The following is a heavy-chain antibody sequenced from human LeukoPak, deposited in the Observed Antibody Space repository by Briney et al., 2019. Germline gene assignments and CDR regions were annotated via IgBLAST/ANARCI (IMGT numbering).Heavy chain of an antibody. CDR3: ASRSSIWSGYQDTLYYFDS. J-gene: IGHJ4*02. V-gene: IGHV4-59*01. CDR2: IYYSGST. Sequence: SETLSLTCTVSGGSISSYYWSWIWQPPGKRLEWIGHIYYSGSTNYNPSLKSRVTISVDTSKNQFSLKLSSVTAADTAVYYCASRSSIWSGYQDTLYYFDSWGQGTLVTVSS. CDR1: GGSISSYY. D-gene: IGHD3-3*01.